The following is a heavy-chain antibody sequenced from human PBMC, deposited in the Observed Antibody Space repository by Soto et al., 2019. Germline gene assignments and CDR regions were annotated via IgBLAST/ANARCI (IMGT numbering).Heavy chain of an antibody. Sequence: GGSLRLSCAASGFTFSNFAFSWVRQAPGKGLEWVSAISDTTYYAGSVKGRVTISRDNSVNTVFLQMNSLRAGDTAVYYCAKAYRAVAGNYFDHWGQGTLVTV. CDR3: AKAYRAVAGNYFDH. D-gene: IGHD6-19*01. V-gene: IGHV3-23*01. J-gene: IGHJ4*02. CDR1: GFTFSNFA. CDR2: ISDTT.